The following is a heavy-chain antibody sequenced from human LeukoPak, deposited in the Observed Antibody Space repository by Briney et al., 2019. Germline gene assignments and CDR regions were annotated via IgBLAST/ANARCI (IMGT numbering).Heavy chain of an antibody. Sequence: PGGSLRLSCAVSGFTFSTYSMNWVRQAPGKGLEWVSYISSSSSSVFYADSVKGRFTISRDNAKNSLYLQMNSLRAEDTAVYYCVRDQDTYYGMDVWGQGTTVTVSS. CDR1: GFTFSTYS. J-gene: IGHJ6*02. CDR3: VRDQDTYYGMDV. CDR2: ISSSSSSV. D-gene: IGHD2-15*01. V-gene: IGHV3-48*01.